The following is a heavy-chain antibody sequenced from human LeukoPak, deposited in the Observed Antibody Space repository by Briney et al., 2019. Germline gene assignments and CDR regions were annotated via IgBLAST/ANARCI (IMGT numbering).Heavy chain of an antibody. CDR1: GYTFRIYG. J-gene: IGHJ4*02. Sequence: GASVTVSCKASGYTFRIYGFSWVRQAPGQGLEWVGWVSTSNGNTKYAQNFQGRVTLTTETSTTTAYMELRDLRSDDTAVYYCARDGLGSWGSYRELDSWGQGTLVTVSS. CDR3: ARDGLGSWGSYRELDS. CDR2: VSTSNGNT. D-gene: IGHD3-16*02. V-gene: IGHV1-18*01.